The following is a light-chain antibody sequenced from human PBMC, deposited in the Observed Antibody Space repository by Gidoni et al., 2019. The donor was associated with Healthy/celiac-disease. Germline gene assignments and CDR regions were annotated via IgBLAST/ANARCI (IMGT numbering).Light chain of an antibody. Sequence: LTQPPSASGSAGQSVTISCTGTSSDVGGYNYVSWYQQHPGKAPKLMIYEVSKRPSGVPDRFSGSKSGNTSSLTVSGLQAEDEADYYCSSYAGSNSVVFGGGTKLTVL. CDR2: EVS. J-gene: IGLJ2*01. CDR3: SSYAGSNSVV. V-gene: IGLV2-8*01. CDR1: SSDVGGYNY.